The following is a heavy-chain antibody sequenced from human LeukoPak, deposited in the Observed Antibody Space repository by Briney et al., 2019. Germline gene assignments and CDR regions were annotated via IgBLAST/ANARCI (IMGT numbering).Heavy chain of an antibody. J-gene: IGHJ5*02. D-gene: IGHD6-19*01. V-gene: IGHV1-8*01. CDR2: MNPNSGNT. CDR3: ARGGAVADFNWFDP. Sequence: GASVKVSCKASGYTFTSYDINWVRQATGQGLEWMGWMNPNSGNTGYAQKFQGRVTMTRNTSISTAYMELSSLRSEDTAVYYCARGGAVADFNWFDPWGQGTPVTVSS. CDR1: GYTFTSYD.